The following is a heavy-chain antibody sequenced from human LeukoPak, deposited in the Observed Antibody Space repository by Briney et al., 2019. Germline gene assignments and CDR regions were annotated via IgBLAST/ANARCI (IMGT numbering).Heavy chain of an antibody. CDR2: ISSSSSYI. CDR3: ARDHQAGFGASWFDP. V-gene: IGHV3-21*01. Sequence: GGSLRLSCAASGFTFSSYSMNWVRQAPGKGLEWVSSISSSSSYIYYADSVKGRFTISRDNAKNSLYLQMNSLRAEDTAVYCCARDHQAGFGASWFDPWGQGTLVTVSS. J-gene: IGHJ5*02. CDR1: GFTFSSYS. D-gene: IGHD3-10*01.